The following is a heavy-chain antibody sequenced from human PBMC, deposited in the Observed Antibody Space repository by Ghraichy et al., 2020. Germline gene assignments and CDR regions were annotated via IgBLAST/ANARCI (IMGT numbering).Heavy chain of an antibody. CDR2: MNPNSGNT. J-gene: IGHJ4*02. D-gene: IGHD3-22*01. Sequence: ASVKVSCKASGYTFTSYDINWVRQATGQGLEWMGWMNPNSGNTGYAQKIQGRVTMTRNTSISTAYMELSSLRSEDTAVYYCARGLLSTSYYYDSSGYPDDYWGQGTLVTVSS. V-gene: IGHV1-8*01. CDR1: GYTFTSYD. CDR3: ARGLLSTSYYYDSSGYPDDY.